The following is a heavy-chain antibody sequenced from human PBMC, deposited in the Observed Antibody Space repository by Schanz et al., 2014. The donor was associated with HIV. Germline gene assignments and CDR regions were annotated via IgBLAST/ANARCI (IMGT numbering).Heavy chain of an antibody. D-gene: IGHD2-21*02. CDR2: ISYDGSNE. CDR1: GFTFRSNG. CDR3: TRDGGFGGNDCYRYGMDV. V-gene: IGHV3-30*03. J-gene: IGHJ6*02. Sequence: QVQLVESGGGVVQPGRSLRLSCSASGFTFRSNGMHWVRQAPGKGVEWVAIISYDGSNEDIADSVKGRFTISRDKSKRTLCLEMKSLRAEDTAVYYCTRDGGFGGNDCYRYGMDVWGQGTTVTVSS.